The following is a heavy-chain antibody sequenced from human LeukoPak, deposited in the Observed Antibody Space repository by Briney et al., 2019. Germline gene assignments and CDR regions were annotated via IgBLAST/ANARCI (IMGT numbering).Heavy chain of an antibody. CDR1: GFTFGSYA. V-gene: IGHV3-30*04. J-gene: IGHJ4*02. CDR2: ISYDGSNK. Sequence: GRSLRLSCAASGFTFGSYAMHWVRQSPGKGLEWVAGISYDGSNKYYADSVKGRFTISRDNSENTLYLQMNSLRAEDTAVYYCARDEGWLQTNLNFDYWGQGTLVTVSS. D-gene: IGHD5-24*01. CDR3: ARDEGWLQTNLNFDY.